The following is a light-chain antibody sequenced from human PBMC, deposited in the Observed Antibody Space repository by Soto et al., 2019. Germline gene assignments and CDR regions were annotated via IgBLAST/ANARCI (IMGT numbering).Light chain of an antibody. CDR1: QSLLHSSGYNY. J-gene: IGKJ1*01. CDR3: MQPLQTPWT. V-gene: IGKV2-28*01. Sequence: DIVMTQSPLSLRVTPGEPASISCRSSQSLLHSSGYNYLHWYLQKPGQSPQLLISLGSDRSSGVPDRFSGSGSGTDFTLHISRVEAEDVGVYYCMQPLQTPWTFGQGTKVEIK. CDR2: LGS.